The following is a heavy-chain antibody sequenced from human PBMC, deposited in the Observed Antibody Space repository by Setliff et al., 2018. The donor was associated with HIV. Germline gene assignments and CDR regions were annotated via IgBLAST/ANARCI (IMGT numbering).Heavy chain of an antibody. J-gene: IGHJ5*02. CDR3: ARLPRIALSGTFGWFDP. V-gene: IGHV4-59*08. D-gene: IGHD6-19*01. CDR1: GDSFNNYY. Sequence: LSLTCTVSGDSFNNYYCSWIRQLPGKGLEWIAYMSYSGGANYNPSLKSRVTISVDTSKGQFSLRLSSVTAADTAVYYCARLPRIALSGTFGWFDPWGQGTLVTVS. CDR2: MSYSGGA.